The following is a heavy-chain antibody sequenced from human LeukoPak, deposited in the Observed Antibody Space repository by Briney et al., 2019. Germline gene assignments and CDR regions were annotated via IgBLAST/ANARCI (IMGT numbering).Heavy chain of an antibody. V-gene: IGHV3-21*01. CDR1: GFTFSSYS. J-gene: IGHJ4*02. CDR2: ISSSSSYI. D-gene: IGHD1-1*01. Sequence: GGSLRLSCAASGFTFSSYSMNWVRQAPGKGLEWVSSISSSSSYIYYADSVKGRFTISRDNAKNSLYPQMNSLRAEDTAVYYCARDHYKSYFDYWGQGTLVTVSS. CDR3: ARDHYKSYFDY.